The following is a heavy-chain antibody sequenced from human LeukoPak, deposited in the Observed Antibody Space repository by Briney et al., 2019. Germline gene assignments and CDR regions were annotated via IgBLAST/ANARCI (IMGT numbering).Heavy chain of an antibody. CDR2: INHSGST. Sequence: SETLSLTCAVYGGSFSGYYWSWIRQPPGKGLEWIGEINHSGSTNYNPSLKSRVTISVDTSKNQFSLKLSSVTAADTAVYYCARGEPHFDYWGQGTLVTVSS. D-gene: IGHD1-14*01. V-gene: IGHV4-34*01. J-gene: IGHJ4*02. CDR3: ARGEPHFDY. CDR1: GGSFSGYY.